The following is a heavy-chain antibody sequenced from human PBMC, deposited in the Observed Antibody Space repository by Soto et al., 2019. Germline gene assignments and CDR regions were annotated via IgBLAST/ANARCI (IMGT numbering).Heavy chain of an antibody. D-gene: IGHD3-9*01. CDR2: IWYDGSNK. CDR3: ASDILTGINAFDS. J-gene: IGHJ3*02. Sequence: GGSLRLSCAASGLTFGSYGMHWVGQAPGKGLEWVAVIWYDGSNKYYADSVKGRFTISRDNSKNTLYLQMNSLRAEDTAVYYCASDILTGINAFDSRGKGKTV. CDR1: GLTFGSYG. V-gene: IGHV3-33*01.